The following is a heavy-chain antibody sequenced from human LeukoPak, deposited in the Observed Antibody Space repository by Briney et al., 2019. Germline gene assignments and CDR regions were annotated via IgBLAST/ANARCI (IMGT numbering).Heavy chain of an antibody. V-gene: IGHV3-7*01. CDR2: IKQDGSEK. CDR3: ARVHLEWLLSLDY. J-gene: IGHJ4*02. D-gene: IGHD3-3*01. CDR1: GFTFSSYW. Sequence: GGSLGLSCAASGFTFSSYWMSWVRQAPGKGLEWVANIKQDGSEKYYVDSVKGRFTISRDNAKNSLYLQMNSLRAEDTAVYYCARVHLEWLLSLDYWGQGTLVTVSS.